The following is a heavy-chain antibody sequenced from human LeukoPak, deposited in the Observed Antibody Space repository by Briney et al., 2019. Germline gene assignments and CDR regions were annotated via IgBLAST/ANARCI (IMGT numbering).Heavy chain of an antibody. D-gene: IGHD6-19*01. V-gene: IGHV3-53*01. CDR1: GFTVSDSY. Sequence: GGSLRLSCAASGFTVSDSYMTWARQAPGKGLDWVSLIYSGGSTYYADSVKGRFTISRDNSKNTLYLQMNSLRAEDTAVYYCARATDSSGCCTFDYWGQGTLVTVSS. J-gene: IGHJ4*02. CDR3: ARATDSSGCCTFDY. CDR2: IYSGGST.